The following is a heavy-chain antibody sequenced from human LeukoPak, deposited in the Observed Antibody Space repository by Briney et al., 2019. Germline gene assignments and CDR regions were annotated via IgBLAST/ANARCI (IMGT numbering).Heavy chain of an antibody. D-gene: IGHD5-18*01. J-gene: IGHJ4*02. Sequence: ASVKVSCKASGGTLRSYAISWVRQAPGQGLEWMGGIIPIFGTANYAQKFQGRVTITADESTSTAYMELSSLRSEDTAVYYCARDQGYRYGYGDFDYWGQGTLVTVSS. V-gene: IGHV1-69*13. CDR1: GGTLRSYA. CDR2: IIPIFGTA. CDR3: ARDQGYRYGYGDFDY.